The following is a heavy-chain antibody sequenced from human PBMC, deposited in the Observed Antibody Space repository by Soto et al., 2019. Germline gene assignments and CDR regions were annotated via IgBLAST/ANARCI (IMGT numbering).Heavy chain of an antibody. Sequence: PGGSLRLSCAASGFTFSSYGMHWVRQAPGKGLEWVAVIWYDGSNKYYADSVKGRFTISRDNSKNTLYLQMNRLRAEDTAVYYCARDLADIVVVVAATFYGMDVWRQGTTVTVSS. CDR2: IWYDGSNK. J-gene: IGHJ6*02. V-gene: IGHV3-33*01. CDR1: GFTFSSYG. D-gene: IGHD2-15*01. CDR3: ARDLADIVVVVAATFYGMDV.